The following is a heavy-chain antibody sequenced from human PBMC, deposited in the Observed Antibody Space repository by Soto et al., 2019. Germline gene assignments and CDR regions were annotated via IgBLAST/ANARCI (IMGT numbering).Heavy chain of an antibody. D-gene: IGHD3-3*01. J-gene: IGHJ6*02. V-gene: IGHV1-18*04. CDR1: GYTFTSYG. CDR2: ISAYNGNT. Sequence: QVQLVQSGAEVKKPGASVKVSCKASGYTFTSYGISWVRQAPGQGLEWMGWISAYNGNTNYAQKLQGRVTMTTDTSTSTAYMELRSLRSDDTAVYYCARDRAIFGVVTTTHYYCYGMDVWGQGTTVTVSS. CDR3: ARDRAIFGVVTTTHYYCYGMDV.